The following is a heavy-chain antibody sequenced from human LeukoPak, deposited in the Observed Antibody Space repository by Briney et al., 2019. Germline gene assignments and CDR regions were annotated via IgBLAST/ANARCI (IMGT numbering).Heavy chain of an antibody. CDR3: ARDFSRYYYMDV. J-gene: IGHJ6*03. V-gene: IGHV1-69*06. CDR2: IIPIFGTA. CDR1: GGTFSSYA. Sequence: ASVTVSCKASGGTFSSYAISWVRQAPGQGLEWMGRIIPIFGTANYAQKFQGRVTITAEKSTSTAYMELSSLRSEDTAVYYCARDFSRYYYMDVWGKGTTVTVSS. D-gene: IGHD3-3*01.